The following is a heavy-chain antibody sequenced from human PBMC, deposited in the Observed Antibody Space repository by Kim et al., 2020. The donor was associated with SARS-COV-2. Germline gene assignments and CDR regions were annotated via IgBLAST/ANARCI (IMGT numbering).Heavy chain of an antibody. D-gene: IGHD3-9*01. V-gene: IGHV4-34*01. Sequence: SETLSLTCAVYGGSFSGYYWSWIRQPPGKGLEWIGEINHSGSTNYNPSLKSRVTISVDTSKNQFSLKLSSVTAADTAVYYCARGPPGRYFDWLLSSKGALDYWGQGTWSPSPQ. J-gene: IGHJ4*02. CDR2: INHSGST. CDR1: GGSFSGYY. CDR3: ARGPPGRYFDWLLSSKGALDY.